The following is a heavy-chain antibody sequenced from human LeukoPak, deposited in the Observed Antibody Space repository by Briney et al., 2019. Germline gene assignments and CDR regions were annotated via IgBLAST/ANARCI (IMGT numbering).Heavy chain of an antibody. D-gene: IGHD1-26*01. CDR3: ARGGLRPTNSHYGMDV. Sequence: PGGSLRLSCAASGFSFSSYAMSWVRQVPGKGLEWISSFSGHTGDTYYADSVKGRFTISRDNSKNTLYLQMNSLRAEDTAVYYCARGGLRPTNSHYGMDVWGQGTTVTVSS. V-gene: IGHV3-23*01. CDR2: FSGHTGDT. J-gene: IGHJ6*02. CDR1: GFSFSSYA.